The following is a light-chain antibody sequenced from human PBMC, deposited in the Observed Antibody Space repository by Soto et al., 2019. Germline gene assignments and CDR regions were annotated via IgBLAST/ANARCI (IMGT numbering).Light chain of an antibody. CDR1: QSVSSW. CDR2: KAS. J-gene: IGKJ1*01. Sequence: DIQMTQSPSTLSASVGDRVTITFRASQSVSSWLAWYQQKPGKAPKLLIYKASSLESGVPSRFSGSGSGTEFTLTISSLQPDDFATYYCQQYNSDSGTFGQGTKVDIK. V-gene: IGKV1-5*03. CDR3: QQYNSDSGT.